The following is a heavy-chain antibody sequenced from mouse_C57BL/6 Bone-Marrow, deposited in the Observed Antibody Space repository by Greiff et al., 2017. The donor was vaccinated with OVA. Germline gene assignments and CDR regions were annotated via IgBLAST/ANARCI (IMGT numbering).Heavy chain of an antibody. D-gene: IGHD2-5*01. V-gene: IGHV1-54*01. CDR2: INPGSGGT. J-gene: IGHJ2*01. CDR3: ARSSSHSNYDY. Sequence: VQLQQSGAELVRPGTSVKVSCKASGYAFTNYLIEWVKQRPGQGLEWIGVINPGSGGTNYNEKFKGKATLTADKSSSTAYMQLSSLTSEDSAVYFCARSSSHSNYDYWGQGTTLTVSS. CDR1: GYAFTNYL.